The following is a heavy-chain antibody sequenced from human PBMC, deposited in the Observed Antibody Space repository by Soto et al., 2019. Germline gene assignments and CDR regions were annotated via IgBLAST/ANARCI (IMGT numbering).Heavy chain of an antibody. Sequence: QVQLVQSGAEVKKPGASVKVSCKASGYTFTGYYMHWVRKAPGQGLEWMGWINPNSGGTNYAQKLQGWVTMTRDTSISTAYMELSRLRSDDTAVYYCTRGWLRFIDYWVQGTLVTVSS. D-gene: IGHD5-12*01. CDR2: INPNSGGT. CDR3: TRGWLRFIDY. CDR1: GYTFTGYY. V-gene: IGHV1-2*04. J-gene: IGHJ4*02.